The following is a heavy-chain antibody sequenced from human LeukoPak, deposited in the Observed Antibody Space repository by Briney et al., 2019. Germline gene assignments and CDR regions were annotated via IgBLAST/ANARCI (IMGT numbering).Heavy chain of an antibody. Sequence: GGSLRLSCAASGFTFSSYGMHWVRQAPGKGLEWVAVISYDGSNKYYADSVKGRFTVSRDNFKNTLYLQMNSLRGEDTAVYYCAEGPGKFWSGHDYWGQGALVTVSS. V-gene: IGHV3-30*18. D-gene: IGHD3-3*01. CDR3: AEGPGKFWSGHDY. CDR2: ISYDGSNK. CDR1: GFTFSSYG. J-gene: IGHJ4*02.